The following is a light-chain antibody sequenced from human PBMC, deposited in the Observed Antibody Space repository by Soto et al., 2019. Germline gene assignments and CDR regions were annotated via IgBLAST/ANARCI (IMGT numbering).Light chain of an antibody. CDR2: DVS. V-gene: IGLV2-14*01. CDR1: SSDVGGYNY. J-gene: IGLJ1*01. CDR3: SPYTSSSTGV. Sequence: QSALTQPASVSGSPGQSITISCTGTSSDVGGYNYVSWYQQHPGKAPKLMIYDVSNRPSGVSNRFSGSKSGNTASLTISGLQSEDEAEYYCSPYTSSSTGVFAIGPKVPVL.